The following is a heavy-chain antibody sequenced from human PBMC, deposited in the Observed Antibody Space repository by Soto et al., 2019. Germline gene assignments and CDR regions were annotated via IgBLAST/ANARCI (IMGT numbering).Heavy chain of an antibody. CDR3: ARRGDYYSVGSRDAWFDP. CDR2: ISYSGIT. Sequence: PSETLSLTCPVSGGTVNYYYWNWIRQPPGKGLEWIGYISYSGITKYHPSLNSRVTISVDMSKNQFSLRLTSVTAADTAVYYCARRGDYYSVGSRDAWFDPWGQGIVVTVSS. J-gene: IGHJ5*02. CDR1: GGTVNYYY. D-gene: IGHD2-21*01. V-gene: IGHV4-59*02.